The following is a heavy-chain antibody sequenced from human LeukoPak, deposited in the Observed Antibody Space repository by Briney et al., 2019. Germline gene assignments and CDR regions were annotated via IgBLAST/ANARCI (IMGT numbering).Heavy chain of an antibody. CDR1: GFTFSSYA. V-gene: IGHV3-21*01. D-gene: IGHD3-10*01. CDR2: ISSSSSYI. CDR3: ARGWFGELLQNWFDP. J-gene: IGHJ5*02. Sequence: GGSLRLSCAASGFTFSSYAMSWVRQAPGKGLEWVSSISSSSSYIYYADSVKGRFTISRDNAKNSLYLQMNSLRAEDTAVYYCARGWFGELLQNWFDPWGQGTLVTVSS.